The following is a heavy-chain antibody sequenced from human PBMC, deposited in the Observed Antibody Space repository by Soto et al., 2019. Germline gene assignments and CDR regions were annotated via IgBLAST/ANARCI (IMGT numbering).Heavy chain of an antibody. V-gene: IGHV4-39*02. CDR3: ARESWELLEYYFDY. CDR1: GGSISSSSYY. D-gene: IGHD1-26*01. Sequence: SETLSLTCTVSGGSISSSSYYWGWIRQPPGKGLEWTGSIYYSGSTYYNPSLKSRVTISVDTSKNQFSLKLSSVTAADTAVYYCARESWELLEYYFDYWGQGTLVTVSS. J-gene: IGHJ4*02. CDR2: IYYSGST.